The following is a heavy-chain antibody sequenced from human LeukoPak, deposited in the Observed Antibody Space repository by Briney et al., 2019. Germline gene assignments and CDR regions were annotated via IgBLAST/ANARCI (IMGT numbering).Heavy chain of an antibody. J-gene: IGHJ4*02. Sequence: SETLSLTCTVSGYSITSGYNWAWIRQPPGKVLEWIGSIYHSGSAYYNPSLKSRVTISVDTSKNQFSLKLSSVTAADTAVYYCVRYCSSTTCYTRAVDYWGQGTLVTVS. D-gene: IGHD2-2*02. CDR1: GYSITSGYN. CDR3: VRYCSSTTCYTRAVDY. V-gene: IGHV4-38-2*02. CDR2: IYHSGSA.